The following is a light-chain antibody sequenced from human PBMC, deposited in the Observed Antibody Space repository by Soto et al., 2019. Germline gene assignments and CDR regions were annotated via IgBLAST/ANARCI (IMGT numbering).Light chain of an antibody. Sequence: EIVLTQSPATLSLSPGERATLSCRASQSVSSNLAWYQQKPGQAPRLLIYGASTRATGIPARFSGSGSGTEFTLTISSLQSEDFAVYYCQQYKEWPPWTFGQGTKVDIK. CDR1: QSVSSN. J-gene: IGKJ1*01. CDR3: QQYKEWPPWT. CDR2: GAS. V-gene: IGKV3-15*01.